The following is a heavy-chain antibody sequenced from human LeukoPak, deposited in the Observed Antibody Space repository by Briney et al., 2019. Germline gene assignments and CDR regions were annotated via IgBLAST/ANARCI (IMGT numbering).Heavy chain of an antibody. V-gene: IGHV1-2*02. D-gene: IGHD4/OR15-4a*01. CDR2: INPNSGGA. J-gene: IGHJ5*02. CDR3: ARDQGADGGS. Sequence: ASVKVSCKASGYTFTDYYMHWVRQAPGQGLEWMGWINPNSGGANYAQKFRGRLTMTRDTSTGTVYMELSTLTSDDTADYYCARDQGADGGSWGQGTLVTVSS. CDR1: GYTFTDYY.